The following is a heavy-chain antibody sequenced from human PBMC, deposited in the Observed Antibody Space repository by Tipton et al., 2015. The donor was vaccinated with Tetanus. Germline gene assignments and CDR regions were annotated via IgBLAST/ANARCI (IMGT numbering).Heavy chain of an antibody. CDR1: GGSFSDFY. D-gene: IGHD3-10*01. CDR2: INHSGSA. J-gene: IGHJ4*02. Sequence: TLSLTCAVSGGSFSDFYWSWIRQPPGKGLEWIGEINHSGSANKNPSLKSRVTMSVDTSKRQFSLRLNSLTAADTAVYYCARSKLLWFGESLSGFDSWGQGTLVTVSA. V-gene: IGHV4-34*01. CDR3: ARSKLLWFGESLSGFDS.